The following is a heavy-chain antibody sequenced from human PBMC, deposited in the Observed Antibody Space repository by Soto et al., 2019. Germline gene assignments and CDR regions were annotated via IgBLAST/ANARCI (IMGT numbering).Heavy chain of an antibody. J-gene: IGHJ5*02. CDR2: INAGNGNT. D-gene: IGHD6-13*01. CDR3: ASPPYSSSWWGGWFDP. CDR1: GYTFTSYA. V-gene: IGHV1-3*01. Sequence: QVQLVQSGAEVKKPGASVKVSCKASGYTFTSYAMHWVRQAPGQRLEWMGWINAGNGNTKYSQKFQGRVTITSDTSASTAYMELSSLRTEDTAVYYCASPPYSSSWWGGWFDPWGQGTLVTVSS.